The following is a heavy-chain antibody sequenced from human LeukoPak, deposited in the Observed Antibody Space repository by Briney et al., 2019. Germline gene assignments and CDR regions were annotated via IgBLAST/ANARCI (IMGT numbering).Heavy chain of an antibody. J-gene: IGHJ4*02. Sequence: PGGSLRLSCAASGFTFSSYAMSWVRQAPGKGLHWLSTIGGGGENTYCADSVRGRFTISRDNSKNTVYLQMKSLRAEDTAVYFCAKVLTGSQDYWGQGTLVTVSS. CDR2: IGGGGENT. D-gene: IGHD7-27*01. V-gene: IGHV3-23*01. CDR1: GFTFSSYA. CDR3: AKVLTGSQDY.